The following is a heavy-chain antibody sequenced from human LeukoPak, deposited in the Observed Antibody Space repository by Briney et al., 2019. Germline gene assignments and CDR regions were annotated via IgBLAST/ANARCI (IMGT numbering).Heavy chain of an antibody. CDR1: GGTFSSYA. CDR3: ARGSSSAEYFQH. V-gene: IGHV1-69*05. Sequence: AASVTVSCKASGGTFSSYAISWVRQAPGQGLEWMGGIIPIFGTANYAQKFQGRVTITTDESTSTAYMELSSLRSEDTAVYYCARGSSSAEYFQHWGQGTLVTVSS. J-gene: IGHJ1*01. D-gene: IGHD6-6*01. CDR2: IIPIFGTA.